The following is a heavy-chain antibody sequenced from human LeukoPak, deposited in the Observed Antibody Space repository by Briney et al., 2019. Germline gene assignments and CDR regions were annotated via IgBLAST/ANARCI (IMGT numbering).Heavy chain of an antibody. CDR2: IYPGDTDT. D-gene: IGHD2/OR15-2a*01. J-gene: IGHJ6*02. Sequence: GESLKISCEGSGYSFTSYWIGWVRQMPGKGLEWMGIIYPGDTDTRYSPSFQGQVTISADKSISTAYLQWSSLKASDPAMYYCARQISDYGYGMDVWGQGTTVTVSS. CDR1: GYSFTSYW. CDR3: ARQISDYGYGMDV. V-gene: IGHV5-51*01.